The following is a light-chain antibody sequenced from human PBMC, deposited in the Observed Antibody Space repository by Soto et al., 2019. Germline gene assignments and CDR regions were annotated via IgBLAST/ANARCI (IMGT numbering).Light chain of an antibody. Sequence: EIVMTQSPATLSVSPGERATLSCRASQSVSSNLAWYQKKPGPAPRLLIHVAATWATVIPARFSCSGSGTEFTLTISRLQSEDFAVYYCQQYNNWPRTFGQGTKVEIK. V-gene: IGKV3-15*01. J-gene: IGKJ1*01. CDR2: VAA. CDR3: QQYNNWPRT. CDR1: QSVSSN.